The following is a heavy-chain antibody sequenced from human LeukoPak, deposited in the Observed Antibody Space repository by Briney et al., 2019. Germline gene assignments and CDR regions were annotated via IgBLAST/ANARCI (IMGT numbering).Heavy chain of an antibody. CDR1: GGSISSYY. D-gene: IGHD3-3*01. J-gene: IGHJ5*02. Sequence: SGTLSLTCTVSGGSISSYYWSWIRQPPGKGLEWIGYIYYSGSANYNPPLKSRVTISVDTSKNQFSLKLSSVTAADTAVYYCAREGLEWNWFDPWGQGTLVTVSS. CDR2: IYYSGSA. CDR3: AREGLEWNWFDP. V-gene: IGHV4-59*01.